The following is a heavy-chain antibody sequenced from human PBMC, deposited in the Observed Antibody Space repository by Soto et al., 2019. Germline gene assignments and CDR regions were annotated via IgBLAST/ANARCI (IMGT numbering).Heavy chain of an antibody. J-gene: IGHJ4*02. Sequence: ASVKVSCKASGYTFTGYYMHWVRQAPGQGLEWMGWINPNSGGTNYAQKFQGRVTMTRDTSISTAYMELSRLRPDDTAVYYCARDIRGGDIVVVPAAQLDYWGQGTLVTVSS. V-gene: IGHV1-2*02. CDR3: ARDIRGGDIVVVPAAQLDY. CDR1: GYTFTGYY. CDR2: INPNSGGT. D-gene: IGHD2-2*01.